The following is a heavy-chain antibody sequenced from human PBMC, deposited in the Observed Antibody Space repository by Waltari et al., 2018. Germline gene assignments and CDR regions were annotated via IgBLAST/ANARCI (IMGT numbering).Heavy chain of an antibody. V-gene: IGHV4-39*07. CDR3: ARVEGWFGELRFDY. D-gene: IGHD3-10*01. CDR2: IYYSGDT. Sequence: QLQLQESGPGLVKPSETLSLTCTVSGGSISSSSYYWGWIRQPPGKGLEWIGSIYYSGDTYYNPSLKSRVTISVDTSKNQFSLKLSSVTAADTAVYYCARVEGWFGELRFDYWGQGTLVTVSS. CDR1: GGSISSSSYY. J-gene: IGHJ4*02.